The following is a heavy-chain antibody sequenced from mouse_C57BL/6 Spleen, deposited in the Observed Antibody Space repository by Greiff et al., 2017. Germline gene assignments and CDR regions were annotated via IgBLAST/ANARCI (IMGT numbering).Heavy chain of an antibody. J-gene: IGHJ2*01. CDR3: ASAYYGSSFDY. CDR2: ISSGGSYT. D-gene: IGHD1-1*01. V-gene: IGHV5-6*01. CDR1: GFTFSSYG. Sequence: EVQGVESGGDLVKPGGSLTLSCAASGFTFSSYGMSWVRQTPDKRLEWVATISSGGSYTYYPDSVKGRFTIARDNAQNTLYLQKSSLKSEDTAMYYCASAYYGSSFDYWGQGTTLTVSS.